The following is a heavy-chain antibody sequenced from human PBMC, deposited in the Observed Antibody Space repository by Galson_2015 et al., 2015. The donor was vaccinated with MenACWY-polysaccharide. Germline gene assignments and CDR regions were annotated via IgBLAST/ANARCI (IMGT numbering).Heavy chain of an antibody. CDR3: ARPHFDSYFYYYYMDV. Sequence: SLRLSCAASGFTFSAYWMTRVRQTPGKGLEWVASIKQDGSEKYYVDSMKGRFTISRDNAKNSLYLQVNSLRAGDTAVYYCARPHFDSYFYYYYMDVWGKGTTVTVSS. D-gene: IGHD3-3*01. V-gene: IGHV3-7*01. J-gene: IGHJ6*03. CDR2: IKQDGSEK. CDR1: GFTFSAYW.